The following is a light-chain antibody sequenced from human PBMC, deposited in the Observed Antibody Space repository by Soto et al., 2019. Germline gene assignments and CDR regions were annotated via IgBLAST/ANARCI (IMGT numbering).Light chain of an antibody. V-gene: IGKV1-5*03. CDR1: QSISKW. Sequence: DIQMTQSPSTLSASVGDRVTITCRASQSISKWLVWFQQRPGRAPKLLIYEASSLESGVPSRFSGSGSGTEFTLTISSLRPDDFATYYYQQYDTYPWTFGQGTKVEIK. CDR2: EAS. CDR3: QQYDTYPWT. J-gene: IGKJ1*01.